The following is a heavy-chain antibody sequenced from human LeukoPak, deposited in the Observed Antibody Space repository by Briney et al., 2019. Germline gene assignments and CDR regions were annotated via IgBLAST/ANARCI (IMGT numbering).Heavy chain of an antibody. V-gene: IGHV4-34*01. D-gene: IGHD6-19*01. CDR2: INHSGST. CDR1: GGSFSGYY. CDR3: AHGQWLSYLGY. Sequence: PSQTLSLTCAVYGGSFSGYYWSWIRQPPGKGLEWIGEINHSGSTNYNPSLKSRVTISVDTSKNQFSLKLSSVTAADTAVYYCAHGQWLSYLGYWGQGTLVNGSS. J-gene: IGHJ4*01.